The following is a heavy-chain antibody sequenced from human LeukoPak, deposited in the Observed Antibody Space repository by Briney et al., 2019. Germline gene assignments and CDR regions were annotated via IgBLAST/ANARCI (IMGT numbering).Heavy chain of an antibody. J-gene: IGHJ4*02. CDR1: GFSFSSYA. CDR2: ISATDGRT. D-gene: IGHD3/OR15-3a*01. V-gene: IGHV3-23*01. CDR3: AADWPLDH. Sequence: GGSLRLSCAASGFSFSSYAMSWVRQAPGKGLEWVSGISATDGRTYYADSVEGRFTISRDNSKNTVYFQMNRLRVEDTALYYCAADWPLDHWGRGTLVTVSS.